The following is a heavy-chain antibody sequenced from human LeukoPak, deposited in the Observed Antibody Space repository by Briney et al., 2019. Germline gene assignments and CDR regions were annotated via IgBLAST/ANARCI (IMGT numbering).Heavy chain of an antibody. V-gene: IGHV4-59*01. D-gene: IGHD3-3*01. J-gene: IGHJ3*02. CDR2: IYYSGST. Sequence: PSETLSLTCTVSGGSISSYYWSWIRQPPGQGLEWIGYIYYSGSTNYNPSLKSRVTISVDTSKNQFSLKLSSVTAADTAVYYCAREGLRFLEWASDAFDIWGQGTMVTVSS. CDR3: AREGLRFLEWASDAFDI. CDR1: GGSISSYY.